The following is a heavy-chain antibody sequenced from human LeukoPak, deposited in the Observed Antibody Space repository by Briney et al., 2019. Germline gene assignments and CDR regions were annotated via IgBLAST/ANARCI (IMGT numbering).Heavy chain of an antibody. D-gene: IGHD2-21*01. V-gene: IGHV3-21*01. CDR2: ISSSSRYI. J-gene: IGHJ3*02. Sequence: GGSLRLSCAASGFTFSNYSMNWFPQPPGKGLKWASSISSSSRYIYHADSVKGRFTISRDNAKNSLYLQMNSLRAEDTAVYYCARSMAQDVDAFDIWGQGTMVTVSS. CDR1: GFTFSNYS. CDR3: ARSMAQDVDAFDI.